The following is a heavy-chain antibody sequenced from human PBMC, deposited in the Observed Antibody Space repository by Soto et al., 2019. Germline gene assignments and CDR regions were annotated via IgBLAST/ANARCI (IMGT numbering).Heavy chain of an antibody. CDR1: GGSFSGYY. V-gene: IGHV4-34*01. Sequence: QVQLQQWGAGLLKPSETLSLTCAVYGGSFSGYYWSWIRQPPGKGLEWIGEINHSGSTNYNPSLKSRVTISVDTSKNQFPLKLSFVTAADKAVYYCAKGSKLRYFDWATRRNQSDAFDIWGQGTMVTVSS. CDR2: INHSGST. CDR3: AKGSKLRYFDWATRRNQSDAFDI. D-gene: IGHD3-9*01. J-gene: IGHJ3*02.